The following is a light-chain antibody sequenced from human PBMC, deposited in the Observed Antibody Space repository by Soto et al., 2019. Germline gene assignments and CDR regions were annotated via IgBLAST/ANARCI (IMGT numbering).Light chain of an antibody. CDR1: QSVGSSY. J-gene: IGKJ5*01. V-gene: IGKV3-20*01. Sequence: EVVLTQSPGTLSLSPGERATLSCRASQSVGSSYLAWYQQRPGQAPRLLIYAASTRATGIPDRFSGSGSGTDFTLTISRLEPEDFAVFYCQQYAVSPITFGQGTRLEIK. CDR3: QQYAVSPIT. CDR2: AAS.